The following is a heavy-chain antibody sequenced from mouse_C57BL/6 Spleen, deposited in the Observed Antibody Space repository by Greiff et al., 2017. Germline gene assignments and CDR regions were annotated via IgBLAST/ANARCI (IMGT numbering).Heavy chain of an antibody. Sequence: QVQLQQPGTELVKPGASVKLSCKASGYTFTSYWMHWVKQRPGQGLEWIGNINPSNGGTNYNEKFKSKATLTVDKSSRTAYMQLSSLTSEDSAVYYCARPYHDYEGSLYFDYWGQGTTLTVSS. CDR2: INPSNGGT. CDR3: ARPYHDYEGSLYFDY. D-gene: IGHD2-4*01. CDR1: GYTFTSYW. J-gene: IGHJ2*01. V-gene: IGHV1-53*01.